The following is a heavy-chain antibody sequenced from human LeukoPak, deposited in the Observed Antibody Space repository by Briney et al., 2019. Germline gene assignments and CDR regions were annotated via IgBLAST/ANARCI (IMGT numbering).Heavy chain of an antibody. V-gene: IGHV3-48*01. Sequence: WSLRLSCAASGFTFSSYRMIWVGQAPRRGVEWVSYINSASNTQYYADSVQSRFTISRDNAKNSLYLQMNSVRAEDTAMYYCARDGRCGDYNWFDAWGQGTLVTVSS. D-gene: IGHD3-10*01. CDR1: GFTFSSYR. J-gene: IGHJ5*02. CDR3: ARDGRCGDYNWFDA. CDR2: INSASNTQ.